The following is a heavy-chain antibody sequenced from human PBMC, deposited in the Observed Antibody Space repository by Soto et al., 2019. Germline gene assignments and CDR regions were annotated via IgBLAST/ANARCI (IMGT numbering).Heavy chain of an antibody. V-gene: IGHV3-66*01. D-gene: IGHD2-2*01. CDR1: GFTVSSNY. J-gene: IGHJ4*02. CDR3: ANVRPAFY. Sequence: EVQLVESGGDLVQPGGSLRLSCVVSGFTVSSNYMTWVRQAPGKGLECVSVIYDDGSTFYSDSVKGRLTISRDNSKNTLYLQMNSLSAEDTVVYYCANVRPAFYWGQGTLVTVSS. CDR2: IYDDGST.